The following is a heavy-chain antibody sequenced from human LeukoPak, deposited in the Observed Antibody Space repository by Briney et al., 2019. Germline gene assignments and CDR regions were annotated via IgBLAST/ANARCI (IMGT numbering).Heavy chain of an antibody. CDR1: GFTFSSYG. D-gene: IGHD6-13*01. CDR2: IRYDGSNK. Sequence: GGSLRLSCAAYGFTFSSYGMHWVRQAPGKGLEWVAFIRYDGSNKYYADSVKGRFTISRDNSKNTLYLQMNSLRAEDTAVYYCAKDSSSWNPHFDYWGQGTLVTVSS. CDR3: AKDSSSWNPHFDY. J-gene: IGHJ4*02. V-gene: IGHV3-30*02.